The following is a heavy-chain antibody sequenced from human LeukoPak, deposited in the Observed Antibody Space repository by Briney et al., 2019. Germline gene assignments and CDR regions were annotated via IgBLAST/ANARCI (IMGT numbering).Heavy chain of an antibody. CDR3: ARGDVVTATLSDY. V-gene: IGHV6-1*01. D-gene: IGHD2-21*02. CDR1: GDSVSSNSAA. J-gene: IGHJ4*02. CDR2: TYYRSKLYN. Sequence: PSQTLSLTCAISGDSVSSNSAAWDWIRQSPSRGLEWLERTYYRSKLYNDYAVSVKSRITNNPDTSKNQFSLQLNSVTPEDTAVYYCARGDVVTATLSDYWGQGTLVTVSS.